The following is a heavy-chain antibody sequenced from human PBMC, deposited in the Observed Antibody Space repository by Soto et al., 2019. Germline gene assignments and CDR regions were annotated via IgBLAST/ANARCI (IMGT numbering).Heavy chain of an antibody. D-gene: IGHD3-3*01. V-gene: IGHV3-9*01. J-gene: IGHJ5*02. CDR1: GFTFGDYA. CDR2: ISWNSGSI. CDR3: AKDKDGGFLESLGWFDP. Sequence: EVQLVESGGGLVQPGRSLRLSCAASGFTFGDYAMHWVRQAPGKGLEWVSGISWNSGSIGYADSVKGRFTISRDNAKNSLYLQMNSLKPDDTALYYCAKDKDGGFLESLGWFDPWGQGTLVTVSS.